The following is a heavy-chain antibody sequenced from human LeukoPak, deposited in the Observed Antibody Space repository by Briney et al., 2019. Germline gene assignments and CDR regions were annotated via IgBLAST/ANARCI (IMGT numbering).Heavy chain of an antibody. Sequence: GGSLRLSCAASGFNFDVYWVHWVRQAPGKGLMWVSHITADGANTRSADSVKGRFTISRDNAGNTLYLQINSLGVEDTAVYYCARGRQYGMDVWGQGTTVTVSS. J-gene: IGHJ6*02. V-gene: IGHV3-74*01. CDR1: GFNFDVYW. CDR3: ARGRQYGMDV. CDR2: ITADGANT.